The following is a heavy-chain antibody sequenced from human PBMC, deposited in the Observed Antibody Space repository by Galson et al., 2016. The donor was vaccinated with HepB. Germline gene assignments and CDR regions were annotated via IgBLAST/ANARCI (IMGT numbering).Heavy chain of an antibody. CDR3: AKSGKHLWSMDY. CDR1: GFTFSSYA. D-gene: IGHD5-18*01. Sequence: SLRLSCAASGFTFSSYAMSWVRQAPGKGLEWVSAISGSGGTTYYADSVKGRITISRDNSKNTLYVQMNSLRAEDMAVYYCAKSGKHLWSMDYWGQGALVTVSS. J-gene: IGHJ4*02. V-gene: IGHV3-23*01. CDR2: ISGSGGTT.